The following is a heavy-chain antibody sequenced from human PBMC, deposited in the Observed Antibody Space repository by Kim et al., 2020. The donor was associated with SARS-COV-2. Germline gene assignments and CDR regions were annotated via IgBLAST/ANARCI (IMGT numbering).Heavy chain of an antibody. CDR3: ARGPVPDC. CDR1: GGSFSGYY. CDR2: INHSGST. V-gene: IGHV4-34*01. J-gene: IGHJ4*02. Sequence: SETLSLTCAVYGGSFSGYYWSWIRQPPGKGLEWIGEINHSGSTNYNPSLKSRVTISVDTSKNQFSLKLSSVTAADTAVYYCARGPVPDCWGQGTLVTVSS.